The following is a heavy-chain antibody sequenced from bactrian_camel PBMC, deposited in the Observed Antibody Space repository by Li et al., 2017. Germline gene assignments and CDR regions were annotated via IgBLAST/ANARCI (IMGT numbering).Heavy chain of an antibody. CDR1: GFTFRNYA. D-gene: IGHD2*01. Sequence: HVQLVESGGGVVQPGGALRRSCAASGFTFRNYAMKWVRQAPGKGLEWASSIKSGSSRTFYTYSVKGRFTISKDSAENTLELRMNSLKPEDTARYYCAAEASYSGDLFGFWGQGTQVTVS. CDR2: IKSGSSRT. J-gene: IGHJ6*01. V-gene: IGHV3S37*01. CDR3: AAEASYSGDLFGF.